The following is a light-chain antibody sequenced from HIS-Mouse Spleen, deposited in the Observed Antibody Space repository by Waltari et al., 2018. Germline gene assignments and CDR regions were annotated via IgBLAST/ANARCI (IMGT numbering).Light chain of an antibody. V-gene: IGLV1-47*01. Sequence: QSVLTPPPSASGTPGQRVTISCSGSSSTIGSNYVSWYQQLPGPAPKLLIYRNNQRPSGVPDRFSGSKSGTSASLAISGLRSEDEADYYCAAWDDSLSGPVFGGGTKLTVL. CDR3: AAWDDSLSGPV. CDR2: RNN. CDR1: SSTIGSNY. J-gene: IGLJ3*02.